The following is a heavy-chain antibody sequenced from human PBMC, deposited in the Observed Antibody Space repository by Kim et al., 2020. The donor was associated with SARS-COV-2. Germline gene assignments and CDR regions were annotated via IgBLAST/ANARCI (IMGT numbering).Heavy chain of an antibody. CDR3: ARTGSGSYYHNWFDP. J-gene: IGHJ5*02. D-gene: IGHD3-10*01. V-gene: IGHV1-69*13. CDR2: IIPIFGTA. Sequence: SVTVSCKASGGTFSSYAISWVRQAPGQGLEWMGGIIPIFGTANYAQKFQGRVTITADESTSTAYMELSSLRSEDTAVYYCARTGSGSYYHNWFDPWGQGTLVTVSS. CDR1: GGTFSSYA.